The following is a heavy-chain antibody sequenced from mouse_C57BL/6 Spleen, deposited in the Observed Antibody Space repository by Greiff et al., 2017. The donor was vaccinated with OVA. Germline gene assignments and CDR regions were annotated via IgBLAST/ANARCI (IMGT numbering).Heavy chain of an antibody. V-gene: IGHV1-80*01. CDR2: IYPGDGDT. J-gene: IGHJ4*01. D-gene: IGHD2-1*01. CDR1: GYAFSSYW. Sequence: QVQLQQSGAELVKPGASVKISCKASGYAFSSYWMNWVKQRPGKGLEWIGQIYPGDGDTNYNGKFKGKATLTADKSSSTAYMQLSSLTSEDSAVYFCARWGGLYGNYEAMDYWGQGTSVTVSS. CDR3: ARWGGLYGNYEAMDY.